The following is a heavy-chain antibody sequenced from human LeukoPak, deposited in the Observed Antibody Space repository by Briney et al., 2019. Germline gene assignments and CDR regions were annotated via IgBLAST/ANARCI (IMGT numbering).Heavy chain of an antibody. CDR3: AKPYYYAFDY. D-gene: IGHD3-10*01. CDR1: GFTFSSYA. V-gene: IGHV3-23*01. Sequence: GGSVSLSCAASGFTFSSYAMSWVRQAPGKGLEWVSAISGSGGSTYYADSVKGRLTISRDNSKNTLYLQMNGLRAEDTAVYYFAKPYYYAFDYWGRGTLLTASS. CDR2: ISGSGGST. J-gene: IGHJ4*02.